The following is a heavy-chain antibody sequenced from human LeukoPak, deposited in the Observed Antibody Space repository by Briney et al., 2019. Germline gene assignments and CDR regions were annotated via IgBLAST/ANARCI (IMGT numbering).Heavy chain of an antibody. CDR2: INPNSGGT. J-gene: IGHJ5*02. CDR1: GDSFTGYY. CDR3: ARARLEWLFGFYP. D-gene: IGHD3-3*01. V-gene: IGHV1-2*02. Sequence: GASVKVSCKAPGDSFTGYYMHCVRQAPGQGFEWMGWINPNSGGTNYAQKFQGRVTMTRDTSISTAYMELSRLRSDDTAMYSCARARLEWLFGFYPWGRGTLVTVSS.